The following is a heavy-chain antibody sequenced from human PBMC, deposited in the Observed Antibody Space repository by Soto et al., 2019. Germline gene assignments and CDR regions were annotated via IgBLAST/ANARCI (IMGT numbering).Heavy chain of an antibody. J-gene: IGHJ4*02. CDR2: INPSGGST. CDR3: ARDRSSGWYSLDY. CDR1: GYTFTSYY. D-gene: IGHD6-19*01. Sequence: QVQLVQSGAEVKKPGASVKVSCKASGYTFTSYYMHWVRQAPGQGLEWMGIINPSGGSTSYAQKFQGRLTMTRDTFTSTVYMELSSLRSEDTAAYYCARDRSSGWYSLDYWGQGTLVTVSS. V-gene: IGHV1-46*01.